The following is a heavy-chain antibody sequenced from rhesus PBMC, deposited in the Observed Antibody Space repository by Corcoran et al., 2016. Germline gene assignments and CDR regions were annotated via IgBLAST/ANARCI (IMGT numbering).Heavy chain of an antibody. J-gene: IGHJ4*01. CDR2: IGGSSSST. CDR1: GYSISSGYG. CDR3: ARDGSPYSGSPIDY. V-gene: IGHV4-127*01. D-gene: IGHD6-25*01. Sequence: QVQLQESGPGLVKPSETLSLTCAVSGYSISSGYGWSWLRQPPGTGREWIGYIGGSSSSTNYNPSLKSRVTISKDTSKNQFSLKLSSVTAADTAVYYCARDGSPYSGSPIDYWGQGVLVTVSS.